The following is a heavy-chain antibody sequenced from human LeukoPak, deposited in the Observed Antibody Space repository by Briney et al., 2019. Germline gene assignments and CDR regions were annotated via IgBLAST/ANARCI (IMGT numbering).Heavy chain of an antibody. CDR2: IYHSGST. Sequence: SETLSLTCTVSGYSISSGYYWGWIRQPPGKGLEWIGSIYHSGSTYYNPSLKSRVTISVDTSKNQFSLKLSSVTAADTAVYYCARDQVATINWGQGTLVTVSS. CDR1: GYSISSGYY. J-gene: IGHJ4*02. CDR3: ARDQVATIN. D-gene: IGHD5-12*01. V-gene: IGHV4-38-2*02.